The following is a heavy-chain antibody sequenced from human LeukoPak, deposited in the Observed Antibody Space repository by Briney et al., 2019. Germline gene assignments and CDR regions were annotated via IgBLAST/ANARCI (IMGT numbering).Heavy chain of an antibody. Sequence: PGGSLRLSCAASGLTFSNYAMTWVRQAPGKGLEWVSTIAGDGASTYYADSVRGRFTISRDNSMNTLYLQMNNLRAEDTAVYYCAKGGHYGHFDYWGQGTLVTVSS. CDR1: GLTFSNYA. CDR3: AKGGHYGHFDY. J-gene: IGHJ4*02. V-gene: IGHV3-23*01. D-gene: IGHD3-16*01. CDR2: IAGDGAST.